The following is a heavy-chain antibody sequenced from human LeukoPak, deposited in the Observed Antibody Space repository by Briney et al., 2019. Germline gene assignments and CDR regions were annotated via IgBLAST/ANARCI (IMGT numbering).Heavy chain of an antibody. V-gene: IGHV3-11*04. D-gene: IGHD2-2*01. CDR1: GFTFSDYY. CDR2: ISSSGSTI. J-gene: IGHJ6*03. Sequence: GGSLRLSCAASGFTFSDYYMSWIRQAPGKGLEWVSYISSSGSTIYYADSVKGRFTISRDNAKNSLYLQMNSLRAEDTAVYYCARVGTQYQLLYYYMDVWGKGTTVTVSS. CDR3: ARVGTQYQLLYYYMDV.